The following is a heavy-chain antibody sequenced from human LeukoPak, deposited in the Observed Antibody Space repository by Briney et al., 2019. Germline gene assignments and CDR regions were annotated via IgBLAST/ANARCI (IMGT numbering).Heavy chain of an antibody. D-gene: IGHD1-26*01. Sequence: GGSLRLSCAASGFTFNSYSMNWVRQAPGKGLEWVSSISSSSSYIYYADSAKGRFTISRDNAKNSLYLQMNSLRAEDTAVYYCARAYARWENYMDVWGKGTTVTVSS. CDR2: ISSSSSYI. V-gene: IGHV3-21*01. CDR1: GFTFNSYS. J-gene: IGHJ6*03. CDR3: ARAYARWENYMDV.